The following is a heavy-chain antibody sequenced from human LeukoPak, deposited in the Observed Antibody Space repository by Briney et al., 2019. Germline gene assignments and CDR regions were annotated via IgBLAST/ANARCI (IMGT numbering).Heavy chain of an antibody. CDR3: ARDSGRFDVFDI. V-gene: IGHV3-53*01. D-gene: IGHD3-10*01. CDR1: GFTVSTNY. CDR2: IYSDGRT. Sequence: GRSLRLSCAASGFTVSTNYMSWVRQAPGKGLEWVSVIYSDGRTYYADSVKGRFTISRDNSKNTLYLQMNSLRAEDTAVYYCARDSGRFDVFDIWGEGTMVTVSS. J-gene: IGHJ3*02.